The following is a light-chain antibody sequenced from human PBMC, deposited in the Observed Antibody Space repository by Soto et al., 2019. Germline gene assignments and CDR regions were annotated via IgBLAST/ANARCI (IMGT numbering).Light chain of an antibody. CDR1: QSVSSSN. J-gene: IGKJ5*01. CDR2: GAS. CDR3: QQYDRSPMT. V-gene: IGKV3-20*01. Sequence: EIVLTQSPATLSLSPGERATLSCRASQSVSSSNLAWYQQKPGQSPRLLIYGASSRATGIPDRFSGSGSGTDFTLTISRLEPEDFALYYCQQYDRSPMTFGQGTRLEIK.